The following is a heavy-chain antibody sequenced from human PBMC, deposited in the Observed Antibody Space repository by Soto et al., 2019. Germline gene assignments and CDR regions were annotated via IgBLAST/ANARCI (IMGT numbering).Heavy chain of an antibody. CDR2: IIPIFGTA. V-gene: IGHV1-69*06. CDR3: ARGYYDSSGYYYSYWYFDL. Sequence: SVKVSCKASGGTFSSYAISWVRQAPGQGLEWMGGIIPIFGTANYAQKFQGRVTITADKSTSTAYMELSSLRSEDTAVYYCARGYYDSSGYYYSYWYFDLWGRGTLVTVSS. CDR1: GGTFSSYA. J-gene: IGHJ2*01. D-gene: IGHD3-22*01.